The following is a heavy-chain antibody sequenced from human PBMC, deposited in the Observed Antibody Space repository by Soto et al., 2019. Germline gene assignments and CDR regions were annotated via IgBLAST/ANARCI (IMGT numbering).Heavy chain of an antibody. CDR3: AGVAGSGSYSQRYYYYGLDV. J-gene: IGHJ6*02. D-gene: IGHD3-10*01. Sequence: GESLKISCKGSGYSFTSFWIDWVRQMPGKGLEWMGIIYPGDSDTRYSPSFQGQVTISVDKSISTAYLQWSSLKASDTAMYYCAGVAGSGSYSQRYYYYGLDVWGQGTTVTVSS. CDR2: IYPGDSDT. V-gene: IGHV5-51*01. CDR1: GYSFTSFW.